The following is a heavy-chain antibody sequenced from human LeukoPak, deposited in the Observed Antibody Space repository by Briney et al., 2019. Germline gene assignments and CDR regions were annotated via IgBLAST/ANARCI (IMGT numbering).Heavy chain of an antibody. V-gene: IGHV3-9*01. J-gene: IGHJ4*02. CDR1: GFTFDDYA. CDR3: ARDAPNDAEAFLDY. CDR2: ISWNSDII. Sequence: GGSLRLSCVASGFTFDDYAMHWVRQAPGKGLEWVSGISWNSDIIDYADSVWGRFTISRDNAKNSLYLQMKSLRAEDTAVYYCARDAPNDAEAFLDYWGQGTLVSVSS. D-gene: IGHD2-8*01.